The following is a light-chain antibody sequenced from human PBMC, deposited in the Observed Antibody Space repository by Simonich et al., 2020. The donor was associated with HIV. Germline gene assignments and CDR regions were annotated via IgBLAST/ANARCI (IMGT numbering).Light chain of an antibody. CDR1: SGSIARNY. Sequence: NFMLTQPHTVSESPGQTVTISCTRSSGSIARNYVPWYQQRPGSAPTTMIYEDNQIPSGVPDRFSVSIDSSSNSASLTISGLKTEDEADFYCQSYDSSNQGVFGGGTKLTVL. CDR2: EDN. CDR3: QSYDSSNQGV. J-gene: IGLJ3*02. V-gene: IGLV6-57*03.